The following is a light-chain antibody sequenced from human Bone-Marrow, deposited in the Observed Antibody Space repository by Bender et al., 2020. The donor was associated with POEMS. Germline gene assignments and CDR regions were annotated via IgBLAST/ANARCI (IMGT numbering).Light chain of an antibody. V-gene: IGLV3-21*02. CDR1: DIGSKG. J-gene: IGLJ1*01. CDR2: DDS. Sequence: SYVLTQPLSVSVAPGQTARITCGGNDIGSKGVHWYQQKPGQAPVLVVYDDSDRPSGIPERFSGSNSGNTGTLTIRRVEAGDEADYYCQAWGSSTYVFGTGTKVTVL. CDR3: QAWGSSTYV.